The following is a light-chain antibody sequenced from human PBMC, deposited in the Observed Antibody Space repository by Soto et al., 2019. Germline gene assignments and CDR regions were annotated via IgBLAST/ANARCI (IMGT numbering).Light chain of an antibody. CDR2: GAS. CDR1: QSLKKTY. CDR3: QQYSSSPQT. Sequence: ENVLTQSPGTLSLSPGERATLSCRASQSLKKTYLAWYQQKPGQAPRLLIYGASRRATGIPDRFSGSGSGTDFTLTISRLEPEDFAVYYCQQYSSSPQTFGQGTK. V-gene: IGKV3-20*01. J-gene: IGKJ1*01.